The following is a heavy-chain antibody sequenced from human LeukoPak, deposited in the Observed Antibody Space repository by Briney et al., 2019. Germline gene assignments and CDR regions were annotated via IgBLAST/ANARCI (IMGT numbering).Heavy chain of an antibody. J-gene: IGHJ6*02. Sequence: GESLKISCKGSGYSFTSYWIGWVRQMPGKGLEWMGIIYPGDSDTRYSPSFQGQVTISADKSISTAYPQWSSLKASDTAMYYCARLDSAGYSSGWYGMDVWGQGTTVTVSS. D-gene: IGHD6-19*01. CDR2: IYPGDSDT. CDR1: GYSFTSYW. V-gene: IGHV5-51*01. CDR3: ARLDSAGYSSGWYGMDV.